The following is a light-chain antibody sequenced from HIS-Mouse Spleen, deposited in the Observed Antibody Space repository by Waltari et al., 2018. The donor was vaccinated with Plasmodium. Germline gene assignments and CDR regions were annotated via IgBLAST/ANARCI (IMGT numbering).Light chain of an antibody. Sequence: EIVLTQSPGTLSLSPGERATLSCRARQSVSSSYLAWYQQKPGQAPRLLIYGASSRATGIPDRCSGSGSGTDFTLTISRLEPEDFAVYYCQQYGSSPPTFGQGTKVEIK. J-gene: IGKJ1*01. V-gene: IGKV3-20*01. CDR2: GAS. CDR3: QQYGSSPPT. CDR1: QSVSSSY.